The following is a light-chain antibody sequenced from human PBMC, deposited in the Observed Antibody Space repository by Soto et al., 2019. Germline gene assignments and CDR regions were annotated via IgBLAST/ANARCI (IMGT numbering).Light chain of an antibody. CDR1: QSLLHRSGDHY. Sequence: EIVLTQSPLSLPVTLGEPASISCRSSQSLLHRSGDHYLDWYLQKPGQSPQLLIYLGSNRATGVPDRVSGSGSGTDFPLKISSVEAEDVGVYYCLHALQPPPAFGQGTKVEIK. CDR2: LGS. CDR3: LHALQPPPA. V-gene: IGKV2-28*01. J-gene: IGKJ1*01.